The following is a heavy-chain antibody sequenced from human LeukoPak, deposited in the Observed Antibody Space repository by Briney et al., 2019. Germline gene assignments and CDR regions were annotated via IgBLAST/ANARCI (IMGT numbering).Heavy chain of an antibody. V-gene: IGHV3-23*01. CDR1: GFTFSSYV. CDR2: ISGSGGST. Sequence: PGGSLRLSCAASGFTFSSYVMSWVRQAPGKGLEWVSAISGSGGSTYYADSVKGRFTISRDNSKNTLYLQMYSLRAEDTAVYYCATRGGSGDCYRCFDYWGQGTLVTVSS. J-gene: IGHJ4*02. D-gene: IGHD2-21*01. CDR3: ATRGGSGDCYRCFDY.